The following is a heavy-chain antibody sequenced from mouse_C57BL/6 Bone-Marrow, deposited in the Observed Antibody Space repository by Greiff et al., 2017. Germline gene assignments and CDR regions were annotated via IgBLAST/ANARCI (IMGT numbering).Heavy chain of an antibody. CDR3: ANYSGSSWGFAY. Sequence: EVQLQQSGPELVKPGASVKISCKASGYTFTDYYMNWVKQSHGKSLEWIGDINPNNGGTSYNQKFKGKATLTVDKSSSTAYMELRRLKSEDTAVYYCANYSGSSWGFAYWGQGTLVTVSA. V-gene: IGHV1-26*01. CDR1: GYTFTDYY. J-gene: IGHJ3*01. CDR2: INPNNGGT. D-gene: IGHD1-1*01.